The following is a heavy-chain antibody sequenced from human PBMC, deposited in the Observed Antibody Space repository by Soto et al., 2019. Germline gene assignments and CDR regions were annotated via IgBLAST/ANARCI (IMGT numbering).Heavy chain of an antibody. CDR3: AKGAYYYDSSGYYQPVYYFDY. CDR2: ISGSGGST. V-gene: IGHV3-23*01. J-gene: IGHJ4*02. D-gene: IGHD3-22*01. CDR1: GFTFSSYA. Sequence: GSLRLSCAASGFTFSSYAMSWVRQAPGKGLEWVSAISGSGGSTYYADSVKGRFTISRDNSKNTLYLQMNSLRAEDTAVYYCAKGAYYYDSSGYYQPVYYFDYWGQGPLVTVYS.